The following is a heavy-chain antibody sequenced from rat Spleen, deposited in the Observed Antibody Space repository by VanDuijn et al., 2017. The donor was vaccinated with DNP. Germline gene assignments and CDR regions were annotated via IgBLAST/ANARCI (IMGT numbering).Heavy chain of an antibody. Sequence: EVQLVESGGGLVQPGSPLKLSCAASGFIFSTNWLNWIRQAPGKGLEWVASITNAGGSTYYPDSVKGRFTISRDNAKTTLYLQMDSLRSEDTATYYCARHMGIAAISYDSWGQGVMVTVSS. CDR3: ARHMGIAAISYDS. J-gene: IGHJ2*01. V-gene: IGHV5-31*01. CDR2: ITNAGGST. D-gene: IGHD1-2*01. CDR1: GFIFSTNW.